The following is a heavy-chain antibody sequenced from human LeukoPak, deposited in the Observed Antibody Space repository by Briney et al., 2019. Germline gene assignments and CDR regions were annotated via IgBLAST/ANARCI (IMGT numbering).Heavy chain of an antibody. CDR2: ISGSGGDT. J-gene: IGHJ6*03. Sequence: PGGSLRLSCAASGFSFSDYAMSWVRQAPGKGLEWVSAISGSGGDTYFADSVKGRFTISRDNSKRTVFLQMDSLRAEDTAVYYCTKDPHFYSYSSMDAWGNWSTVTVSS. V-gene: IGHV3-23*01. CDR1: GFSFSDYA. CDR3: TKDPHFYSYSSMDA.